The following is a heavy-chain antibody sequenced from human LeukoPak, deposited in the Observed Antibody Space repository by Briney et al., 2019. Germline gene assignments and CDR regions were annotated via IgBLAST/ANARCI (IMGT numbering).Heavy chain of an antibody. V-gene: IGHV3-48*03. CDR2: ISSSGSTI. CDR3: ARAHYYDSSGLDF. Sequence: PGGSLRLSCAASGFTFDDYAMNWVRQAPGKGLEWVSYISSSGSTIYYADSLKGRFTISRDNAKNSLYLQMNSLRAEDTAVYYCARAHYYDSSGLDFWGQGTLVTVSS. J-gene: IGHJ4*02. D-gene: IGHD3-22*01. CDR1: GFTFDDYA.